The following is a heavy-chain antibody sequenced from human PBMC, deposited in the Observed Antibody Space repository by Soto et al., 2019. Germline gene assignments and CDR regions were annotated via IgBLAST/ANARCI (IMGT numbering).Heavy chain of an antibody. J-gene: IGHJ5*02. CDR2: FDPAEAET. D-gene: IGHD4-17*01. CDR1: GYTLNEVA. Sequence: QVQLVQSGAEVKKPGASVKVSCKVSGYTLNEVAMHWVRQAPGKGLEWQGGFDPAEAETIYAQHFQGRVTMTEDTSTDTVYMELSSLRSEDTALHFFTTYHGDYNFDHWGQGTLVTVSS. CDR3: TTYHGDYNFDH. V-gene: IGHV1-24*01.